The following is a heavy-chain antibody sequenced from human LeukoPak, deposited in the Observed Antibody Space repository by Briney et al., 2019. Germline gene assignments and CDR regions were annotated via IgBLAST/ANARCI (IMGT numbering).Heavy chain of an antibody. D-gene: IGHD2-2*01. CDR3: AKPVVPAAMDPFDY. V-gene: IGHV1-8*01. CDR1: GYTFTSYD. CDR2: MIPDSGNT. Sequence: GASVKVSCKASGYTFTSYDINWVRQATGQGLEWMGWMIPDSGNTGYAQKFQGRVTMTRNTSISTAYMELTSLRSEDTAVYYCAKPVVPAAMDPFDYWGQGTLVTVSS. J-gene: IGHJ4*02.